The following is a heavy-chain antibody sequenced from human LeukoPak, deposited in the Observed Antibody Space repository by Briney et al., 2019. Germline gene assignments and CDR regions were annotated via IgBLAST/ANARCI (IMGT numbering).Heavy chain of an antibody. CDR2: WYDGSNK. CDR1: GLTFSNHG. Sequence: GGSLRLSCAASGLTFSNHGMHWVRQAPGKGPEWEALWYDGSNKYYGDSVKGRFTISRDNSKNTVYLQMNSLRAEDTGVYYCARDRLEAVTDDDYFDYWGQGTLVTVSS. V-gene: IGHV3-33*01. CDR3: ARDRLEAVTDDDYFDY. J-gene: IGHJ4*02. D-gene: IGHD2-21*02.